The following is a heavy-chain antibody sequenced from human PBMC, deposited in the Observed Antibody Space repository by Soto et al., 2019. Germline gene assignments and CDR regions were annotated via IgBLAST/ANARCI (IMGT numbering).Heavy chain of an antibody. CDR2: IYYSGST. CDR3: GRARSSWYAGGYFNY. D-gene: IGHD6-13*01. CDR1: GGSISTYY. Sequence: AETLSLTCTVSGGSISTYYWSWIRQPPGKGLEWIGYIYYSGSTNYNPSLKSRVTISVDTSKNQFSLKLSSVTAAATAVYYCGRARSSWYAGGYFNYGAREPLVTVP. V-gene: IGHV4-59*01. J-gene: IGHJ4*02.